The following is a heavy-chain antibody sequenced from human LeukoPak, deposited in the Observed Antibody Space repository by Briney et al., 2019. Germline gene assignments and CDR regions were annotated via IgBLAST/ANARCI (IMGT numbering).Heavy chain of an antibody. CDR3: AKARVYYYDSSGFDY. Sequence: GGSLRLSCAASGFTVSSNFMSWVRQAPGKGLEWVSVIYSGGSTYYVDSGKGRFTISRDNSKNTLDLQKNSLRAEDTAVYYCAKARVYYYDSSGFDYWGQGTLVTVSS. D-gene: IGHD3-22*01. CDR2: IYSGGST. CDR1: GFTVSSNF. J-gene: IGHJ4*02. V-gene: IGHV3-53*01.